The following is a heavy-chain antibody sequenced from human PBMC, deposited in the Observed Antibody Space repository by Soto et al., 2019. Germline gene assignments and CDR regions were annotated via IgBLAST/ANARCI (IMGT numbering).Heavy chain of an antibody. D-gene: IGHD1-1*01. J-gene: IGHJ6*02. CDR3: AKGKESTAADYYYALDV. CDR2: ISSSGSTV. V-gene: IGHV3-48*03. CDR1: GFTFSSYE. Sequence: GGSLRLSCAASGFTFSSYEMNWVRQAPGKGLEWVSYISSSGSTVYYADSVKGRFTISRDNTQNSLYLQMNSLGAEDTAAYYCAKGKESTAADYYYALDVWGQGTTVTVSS.